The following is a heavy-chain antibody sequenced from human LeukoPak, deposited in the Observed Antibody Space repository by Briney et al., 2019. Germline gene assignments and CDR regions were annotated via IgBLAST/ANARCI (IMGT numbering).Heavy chain of an antibody. CDR2: IYSTGIT. Sequence: SETLSLTCTVSRGSMNNYYWSWIRKPAGKGLEWIGRIYSTGITHYNPTLESRVTLSVETSKSQFSLNLSSVTAADAAVYYCARTSATGATYFDYWGQGTLVTVSS. V-gene: IGHV4-4*07. J-gene: IGHJ4*02. CDR3: ARTSATGATYFDY. D-gene: IGHD1-26*01. CDR1: RGSMNNYY.